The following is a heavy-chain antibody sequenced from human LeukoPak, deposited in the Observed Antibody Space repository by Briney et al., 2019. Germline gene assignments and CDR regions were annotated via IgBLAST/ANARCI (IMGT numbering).Heavy chain of an antibody. CDR3: ARRVGSSSGYSFDY. Sequence: GASVKVSCKASGYTFTGYYMHWVRQAPGQGLEWMGRISPNSGGTNYAQKLQGRVTMTRDTSISTACMELSSLSSDDTAVYFCARRVGSSSGYSFDYWGQGTLVTVSS. V-gene: IGHV1-2*06. J-gene: IGHJ4*02. D-gene: IGHD5-12*01. CDR2: ISPNSGGT. CDR1: GYTFTGYY.